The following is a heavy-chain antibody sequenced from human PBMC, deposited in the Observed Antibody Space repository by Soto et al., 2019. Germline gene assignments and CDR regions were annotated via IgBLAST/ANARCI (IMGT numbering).Heavy chain of an antibody. CDR1: GGSISSGDYY. CDR3: ARHVGRGGDAFDI. J-gene: IGHJ3*02. Sequence: SETLSLTCTVSGGSISSGDYYWSWIRQPPGKGLEWIGYIYYSGSTNYNPSLKSRVTISVDTSKNQFSLKLSSVTAADTAVYYCARHVGRGGDAFDIWGQGTMVTVSS. D-gene: IGHD1-26*01. CDR2: IYYSGST. V-gene: IGHV4-61*08.